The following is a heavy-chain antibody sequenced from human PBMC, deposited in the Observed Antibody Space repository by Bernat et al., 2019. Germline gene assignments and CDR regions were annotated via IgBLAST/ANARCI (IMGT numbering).Heavy chain of an antibody. CDR3: ARDGEVFYYYYMDV. CDR2: ISAYNGNT. CDR1: GYTFGSYD. D-gene: IGHD4-17*01. J-gene: IGHJ6*03. Sequence: QVQLVQSGAEVKKPGASVRVSCKASGYTFGSYDINWVRQAPGQGLEWMGWISAYNGNTNYAQKLQGRVTMTTDTSTSTAYMELRSLRSDDTAVYYCARDGEVFYYYYMDVWGKGTTVTVSS. V-gene: IGHV1-18*01.